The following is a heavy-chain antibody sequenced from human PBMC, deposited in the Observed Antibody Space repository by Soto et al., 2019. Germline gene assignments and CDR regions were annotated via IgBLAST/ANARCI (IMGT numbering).Heavy chain of an antibody. J-gene: IGHJ5*02. Sequence: QVQLVQSGAEVKKPGSSVKVSCKASGGTFSSYAINWVRQAPGQGLEWMGEIIPIFGTANYAQKLQGRVTITADESTSTAYMELSSLRSEDTAVYYCARDRGPSSGYYPYWFDPWGQGTLVTVSS. CDR2: IIPIFGTA. D-gene: IGHD3-22*01. V-gene: IGHV1-69*12. CDR1: GGTFSSYA. CDR3: ARDRGPSSGYYPYWFDP.